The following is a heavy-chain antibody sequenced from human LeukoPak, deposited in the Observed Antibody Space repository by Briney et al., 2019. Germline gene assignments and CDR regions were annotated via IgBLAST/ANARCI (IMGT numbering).Heavy chain of an antibody. D-gene: IGHD3-10*01. J-gene: IGHJ4*02. Sequence: ASETLSLTCAVYGGSFSGYYWSWIRQPPGKGLEWIGEINHSGSTNYNPSLKSRVTISVDTSKNQFSLKLSSVTAADTAVYYCARPPSNYYGSGSYFTIWGQGTLVTVSS. CDR3: ARPPSNYYGSGSYFTI. CDR2: INHSGST. V-gene: IGHV4-34*01. CDR1: GGSFSGYY.